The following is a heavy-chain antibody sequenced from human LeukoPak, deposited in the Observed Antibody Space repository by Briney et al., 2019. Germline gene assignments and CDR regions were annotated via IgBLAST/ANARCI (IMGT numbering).Heavy chain of an antibody. V-gene: IGHV4-31*02. CDR1: GFTFSSYS. D-gene: IGHD2-21*02. J-gene: IGHJ4*02. CDR3: ARGELCGGDCYYYFDY. CDR2: IYYSGST. Sequence: LRLSCAASGFTFSSYSMNWVRQHPGKGLEWIGYIYYSGSTYYNPSLKSRVTISVDTSKNQFSLKLSSVTAADTAVYYCARGELCGGDCYYYFDYWGQGTLVTVSS.